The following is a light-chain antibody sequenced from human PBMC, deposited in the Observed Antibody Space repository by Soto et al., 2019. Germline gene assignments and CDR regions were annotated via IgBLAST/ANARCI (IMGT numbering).Light chain of an antibody. CDR1: QSVSSY. V-gene: IGKV3-11*01. CDR2: DAS. CDR3: QQRSNWPLT. Sequence: EIVMPQSPATLSVSPGEGATLSCRASQSVSSYLAWYQQKPGQAPRLLIYDASNRATGIPARFSGSGSGTDFSLTISSLEPEDFAVYYCQQRSNWPLTFGGGTKVDNK. J-gene: IGKJ4*01.